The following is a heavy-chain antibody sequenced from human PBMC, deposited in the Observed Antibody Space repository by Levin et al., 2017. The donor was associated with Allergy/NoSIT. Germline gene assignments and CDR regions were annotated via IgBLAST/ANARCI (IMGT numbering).Heavy chain of an antibody. Sequence: GGSLRLSCAASGFTFSNAWMSWVRQAPGKGLEWVGRIKSKTDGGTTDYAAPVKGRFTISRDDSKNTLYLQMNSLKTEDTAVYYCTTSKRRVVVTAIPTPDYWRQGTVVTVYS. V-gene: IGHV3-15*01. D-gene: IGHD2-21*02. CDR2: IKSKTDGGTT. CDR1: GFTFSNAW. J-gene: IGHJ4*02. CDR3: TTSKRRVVVTAIPTPDY.